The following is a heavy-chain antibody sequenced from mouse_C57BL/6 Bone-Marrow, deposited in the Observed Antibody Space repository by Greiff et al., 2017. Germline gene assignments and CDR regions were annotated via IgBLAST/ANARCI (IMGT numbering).Heavy chain of an antibody. V-gene: IGHV14-4*01. J-gene: IGHJ1*03. CDR1: GFNIKDDY. D-gene: IGHD1-1*01. Sequence: EVKLQQSGAELVRPGASVKLSCTASGFNIKDDYMHWVKQRPEQGLEWMGWFDPENGDTEYASKFQGKATITADTSSNTAYLPLSSLTSEDTAVDYCTTRGYYGSSSLYWYFDVWGTGTTVTVSS. CDR3: TTRGYYGSSSLYWYFDV. CDR2: FDPENGDT.